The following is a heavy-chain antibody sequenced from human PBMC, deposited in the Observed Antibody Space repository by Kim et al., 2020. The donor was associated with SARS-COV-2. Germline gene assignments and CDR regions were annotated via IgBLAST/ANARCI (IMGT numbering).Heavy chain of an antibody. V-gene: IGHV4-59*13. Sequence: IGSYYWSWIRQPPGKGLEWIGYIYYSGSTNYNPSLKSRVTISVDTSKNQFSLKLSSVTAADTAVYYCARDHREWLQYTANWYFDLWGRGTLAT. J-gene: IGHJ2*01. CDR3: ARDHREWLQYTANWYFDL. CDR2: IYYSGST. CDR1: IGSYY. D-gene: IGHD3-3*01.